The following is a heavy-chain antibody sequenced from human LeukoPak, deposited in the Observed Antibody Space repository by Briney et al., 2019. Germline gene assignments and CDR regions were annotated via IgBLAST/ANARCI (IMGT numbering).Heavy chain of an antibody. J-gene: IGHJ5*02. Sequence: GGSLRLSCAASGFTFSDYYMSWIRQAPGKGLEWVSYISSSGSTIYYADSVKGRFTISRDNAKNSLYLRMNSLRAEDTAVYYCARDEDSGYYSAWGQGTLVTVSS. CDR3: ARDEDSGYYSA. D-gene: IGHD3-22*01. CDR2: ISSSGSTI. CDR1: GFTFSDYY. V-gene: IGHV3-11*01.